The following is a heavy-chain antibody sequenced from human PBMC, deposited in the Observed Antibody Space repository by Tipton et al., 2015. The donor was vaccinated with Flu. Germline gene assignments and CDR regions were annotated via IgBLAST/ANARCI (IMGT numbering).Heavy chain of an antibody. D-gene: IGHD3-16*02. CDR1: GFTVSGNY. CDR2: IYSAGST. CDR3: ARVLSSEYYYGMDV. J-gene: IGHJ6*02. V-gene: IGHV3-53*01. Sequence: SLRLSCAASGFTVSGNYMSWVRQAPGKGLEWISLIYSAGSTYYADSVKGRFTISRDNSKNTVFLQMNTLRAEDTAVYYCARVLSSEYYYGMDVWGQGTTVTVSS.